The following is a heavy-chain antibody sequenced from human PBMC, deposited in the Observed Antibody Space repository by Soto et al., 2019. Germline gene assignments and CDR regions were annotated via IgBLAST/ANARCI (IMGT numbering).Heavy chain of an antibody. J-gene: IGHJ4*02. CDR1: GASVSSNTAV. D-gene: IGHD3-16*01. CDR3: ARDQGALNS. V-gene: IGHV6-1*01. Sequence: SQTLSLTCAIPGASVSSNTAVWNWIRQSPSRGLEWLGRTYYRSKWYNDYAMSVRSRITINPDTSKNQFSLQLDSVTPEDTAVYFCARDQGALNSWGQGTLVTVS. CDR2: TYYRSKWYN.